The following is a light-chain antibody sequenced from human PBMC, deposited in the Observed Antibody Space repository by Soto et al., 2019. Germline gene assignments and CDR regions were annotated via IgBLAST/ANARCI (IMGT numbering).Light chain of an antibody. CDR1: SSDVGGYKY. CDR3: FSYTSSTAYV. J-gene: IGLJ1*01. V-gene: IGLV2-14*01. Sequence: QSVLTQPPSASGSPGQSITISCTGTSSDVGGYKYVSWYQLHPGKAPKLMIYEVSNRPSGISNRFSASKSGNTASLTISGLQAEDEADYYCFSYTSSTAYVFGTGTKVTVL. CDR2: EVS.